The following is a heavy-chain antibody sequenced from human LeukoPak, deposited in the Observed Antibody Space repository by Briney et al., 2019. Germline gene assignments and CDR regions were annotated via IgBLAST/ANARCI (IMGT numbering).Heavy chain of an antibody. CDR1: GGSVSSGSYY. J-gene: IGHJ4*02. D-gene: IGHD6-19*01. Sequence: TSETLSLTCTVSGGSVSSGSYYWSWIRQPPGKGLEWIVYIYYSGSTNYNPSLKSRVTISVDTSKNQFSLKLSSVTAADTAVYYCARDRVSSGWSHTFGYWGQGTLVTVSS. V-gene: IGHV4-61*01. CDR2: IYYSGST. CDR3: ARDRVSSGWSHTFGY.